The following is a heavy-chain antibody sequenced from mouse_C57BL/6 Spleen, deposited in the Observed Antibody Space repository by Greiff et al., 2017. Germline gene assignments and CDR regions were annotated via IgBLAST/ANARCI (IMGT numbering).Heavy chain of an antibody. CDR3: ARGFITTVVGPYYFDY. CDR1: GYTFTDYN. CDR2: INPNNGGT. V-gene: IGHV1-22*01. Sequence: VQLQQSGPELVKPGASVKMSCKASGYTFTDYNMHWVKQSHGKSLEWIGYINPNNGGTSYNQKFKGKATLTVNKSSSTAYMELRSLTSEDSAVYYCARGFITTVVGPYYFDYWGQGTTLTVSS. J-gene: IGHJ2*01. D-gene: IGHD1-1*01.